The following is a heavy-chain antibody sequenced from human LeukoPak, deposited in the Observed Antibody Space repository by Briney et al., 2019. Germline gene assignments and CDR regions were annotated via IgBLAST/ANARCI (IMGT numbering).Heavy chain of an antibody. D-gene: IGHD1-14*01. CDR3: ANSSNRKNNWFDP. CDR1: GFTFSSYT. Sequence: GGSLRLSCAASGFTFSSYTMNWVRQAPGKGLEWVSSISSSSSYIYYADSVKGRFTISRDNAKNSLYLQMNSLRAEDTAVYYCANSSNRKNNWFDPWGQGTLVTVSS. V-gene: IGHV3-21*01. CDR2: ISSSSSYI. J-gene: IGHJ5*02.